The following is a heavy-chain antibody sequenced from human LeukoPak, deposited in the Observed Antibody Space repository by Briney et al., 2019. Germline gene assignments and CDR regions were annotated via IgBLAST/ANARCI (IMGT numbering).Heavy chain of an antibody. V-gene: IGHV4-34*01. J-gene: IGHJ4*02. CDR2: INHSGST. D-gene: IGHD3-9*01. Sequence: SETLSLTCAVYGGSFSGYYWSWIRQPPGKGLEWIGEINHSGSTNYDPPLKSRVTISVDTSKNQFSLKLSSVTAADTAVYYCARVNYDILTGYRGLFDYWGQGTLVTVSS. CDR1: GGSFSGYY. CDR3: ARVNYDILTGYRGLFDY.